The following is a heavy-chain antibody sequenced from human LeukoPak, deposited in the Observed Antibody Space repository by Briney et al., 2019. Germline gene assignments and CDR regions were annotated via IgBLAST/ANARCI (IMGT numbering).Heavy chain of an antibody. J-gene: IGHJ3*02. Sequence: ASVKVSCKASGGTFSSYAISWVRQAPGQGLEWMGGIIPIFGTANYAQKFQGRVTITADESTSTAYMELSSLRSEDTAVYYCARRYCSSTSCYNDAFDIWGQGTMVTVSP. CDR3: ARRYCSSTSCYNDAFDI. CDR1: GGTFSSYA. V-gene: IGHV1-69*13. D-gene: IGHD2-2*01. CDR2: IIPIFGTA.